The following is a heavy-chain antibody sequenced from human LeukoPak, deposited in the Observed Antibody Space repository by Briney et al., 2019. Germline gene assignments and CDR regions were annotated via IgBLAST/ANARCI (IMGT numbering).Heavy chain of an antibody. CDR2: IYSGGST. V-gene: IGHV3-53*01. CDR1: GFTVSSNY. D-gene: IGHD3-22*01. Sequence: GGSLRLSCAASGFTVSSNYMSWVRQAPGKGLEWVSVIYSGGSTYYADSVKGRFTISRDNSKNTLYLQMNSLRAEDTAVYYCAREMINTGFFDYWGQGTLVTVSS. J-gene: IGHJ4*02. CDR3: AREMINTGFFDY.